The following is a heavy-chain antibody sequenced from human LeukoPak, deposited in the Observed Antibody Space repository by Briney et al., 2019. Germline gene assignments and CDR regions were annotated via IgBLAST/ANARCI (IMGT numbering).Heavy chain of an antibody. CDR1: GYTFTGYY. CDR2: INPNSGGT. J-gene: IGHJ5*02. V-gene: IGHV1-2*02. CDR3: AREVARITMVRGVIIPLAFQP. D-gene: IGHD3-10*01. Sequence: GASVKVSCKASGYTFTGYYMHWVRQAPGQGLEWMGWINPNSGGTNYAQKFQGRVTMTRDTYISTAYMELSRLRSDDTAVYYCAREVARITMVRGVIIPLAFQPWGQGTLVTVSS.